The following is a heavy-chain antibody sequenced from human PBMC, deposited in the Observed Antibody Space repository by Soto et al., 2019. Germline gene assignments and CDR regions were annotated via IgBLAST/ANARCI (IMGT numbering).Heavy chain of an antibody. CDR3: ARKGCWFDP. V-gene: IGHV4-61*01. CDR1: GGSVSSGSYY. Sequence: QVQLQESGPGLVKPSETLSLTCTVSGGSVSSGSYYWSWIRQPPGKGLEWMGYIYYSGSTNYNPPLKSRVTISGDTCKNQFSLQLSSVTAADTAVYYCARKGCWFDPWGQGTLVTVSS. J-gene: IGHJ5*02. CDR2: IYYSGST.